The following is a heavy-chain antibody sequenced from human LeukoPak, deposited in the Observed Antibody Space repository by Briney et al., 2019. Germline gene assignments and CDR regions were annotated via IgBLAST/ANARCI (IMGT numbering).Heavy chain of an antibody. J-gene: IGHJ3*02. CDR2: IYPGDSDT. D-gene: IGHD2-21*02. Sequence: PGESLKISCKGSGYSFTSYWSGWVRQMPGKVLEWMGIIYPGDSDTRYSPSFQGQVTISADKSISTAYLQWSSLKASDTAMYYCARGSAGCGGDCYPYDAFDIWGQGTMVTVSS. CDR3: ARGSAGCGGDCYPYDAFDI. CDR1: GYSFTSYW. V-gene: IGHV5-51*01.